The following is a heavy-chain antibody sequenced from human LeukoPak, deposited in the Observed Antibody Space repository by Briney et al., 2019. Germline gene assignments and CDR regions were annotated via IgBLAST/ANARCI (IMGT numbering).Heavy chain of an antibody. CDR2: ITSKTEGGTT. Sequence: GRSLRLSWAAAGFFSSNAWMSWVRQAPGKWRGWVDRITSKTEGGTTDYAATVKGRFTISRDDSKNTLYLQMNSLKTEDTAVYYCTTGQNYDDFDYWGQGTLVTVSS. D-gene: IGHD3-3*01. CDR1: GFFSSNAW. CDR3: TTGQNYDDFDY. J-gene: IGHJ4*02. V-gene: IGHV3-15*01.